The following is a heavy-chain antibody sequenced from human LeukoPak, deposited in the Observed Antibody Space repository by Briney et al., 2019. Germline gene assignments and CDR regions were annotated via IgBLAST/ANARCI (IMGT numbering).Heavy chain of an antibody. V-gene: IGHV2-70*17. CDR3: ARVTPDSPSFDY. D-gene: IGHD1-14*01. CDR1: GFSLNTRQMC. J-gene: IGHJ4*02. Sequence: SGPALVKPTQTLTLTCTFSGFSLNTRQMCVVWIRQPPGKALEWLARIDWDDDRFYSPSLKTRLSVSKDTSKNQVVLTMAHMDPADTGTYYCARVTPDSPSFDYWGQGTLVTVSS. CDR2: IDWDDDR.